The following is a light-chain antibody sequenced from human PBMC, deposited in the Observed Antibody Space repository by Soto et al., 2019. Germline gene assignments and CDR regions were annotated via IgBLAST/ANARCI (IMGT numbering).Light chain of an antibody. CDR1: GRDVGGSSY. CDR2: AVS. V-gene: IGLV2-14*01. Sequence: QSVVTRPASVYGSPGQSITISCTRTGRDVGGSSYVSWYQQHPGHAPKLMIYAVSNRPSGVSNRFSGSRSGNTASLTISGLQAEDEAEYYCSSYSSSTTLYVFGTGTKVTVL. CDR3: SSYSSSTTLYV. J-gene: IGLJ1*01.